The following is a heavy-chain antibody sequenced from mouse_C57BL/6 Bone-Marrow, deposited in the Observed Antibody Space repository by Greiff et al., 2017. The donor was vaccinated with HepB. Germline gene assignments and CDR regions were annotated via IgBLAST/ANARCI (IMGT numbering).Heavy chain of an antibody. D-gene: IGHD1-1*01. CDR1: GYTFTSYW. Sequence: EVQLQQSGTVLARPGASVKMSCKTSGYTFTSYWMHWVKQRPGQGLEWIGAIYPGNSDTSYNQKFKGKAKLTAVTSASTAYMELSSLTNEDSAVYYCTRERGTTVDLFDYWGQGTTLTVSS. V-gene: IGHV1-5*01. CDR2: IYPGNSDT. CDR3: TRERGTTVDLFDY. J-gene: IGHJ2*01.